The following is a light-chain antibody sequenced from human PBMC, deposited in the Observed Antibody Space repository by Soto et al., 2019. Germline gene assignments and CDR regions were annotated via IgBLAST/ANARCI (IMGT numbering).Light chain of an antibody. Sequence: EIVLTQSPGTLSLSPGERATLSCRASQSVSSNYLAWYQQKPGQAPRLLIYGASNRATGIPDRFSGSGSGTDFPLTISRLEPEDFAVYYCQQYGSSPPITFGQGTRLEIK. V-gene: IGKV3-20*01. CDR3: QQYGSSPPIT. CDR1: QSVSSNY. J-gene: IGKJ5*01. CDR2: GAS.